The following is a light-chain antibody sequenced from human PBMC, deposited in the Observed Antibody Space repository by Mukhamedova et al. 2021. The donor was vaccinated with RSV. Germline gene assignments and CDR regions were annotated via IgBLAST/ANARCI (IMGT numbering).Light chain of an antibody. CDR2: KAS. V-gene: IGKV1-5*03. CDR3: QHLGT. J-gene: IGKJ1*01. Sequence: WYQRRVHGKAPKLLIYKASSLESGVPSRFSGSGSGTEFTLTISSLQPDDFATYYCQHLGTFGQGTKVEIK.